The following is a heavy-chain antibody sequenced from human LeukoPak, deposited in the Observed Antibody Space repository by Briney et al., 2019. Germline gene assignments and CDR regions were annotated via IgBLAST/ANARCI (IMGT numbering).Heavy chain of an antibody. D-gene: IGHD1-26*01. V-gene: IGHV4-39*07. CDR1: GGSIRSSYYY. J-gene: IGHJ4*02. CDR2: IYDSGST. CDR3: ARGWQFVGP. Sequence: SETLSLTCTVSGGSIRSSYYYWGWIRQPPGKGLEWIGSIYDSGSTNYNPSLKSRVTISVDTSKNQFSLKLSSVTAADTAVYYCARGWQFVGPWGQGTLVTVSS.